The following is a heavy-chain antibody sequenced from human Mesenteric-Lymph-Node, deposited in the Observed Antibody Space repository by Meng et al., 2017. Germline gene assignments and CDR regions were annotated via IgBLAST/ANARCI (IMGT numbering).Heavy chain of an antibody. J-gene: IGHJ4*02. CDR2: IYYSGTT. Sequence: VQLQESGPGLVNPSQTLSLTCTVSGGSISSGGYYWSWIRQHPGKGLEWIGYIYYSGTTNYNPSLKSRVTISMGKSNNQLSLKLNSVTAADTAVYYCATQESRDGHNPYWGQGTLVTVSS. CDR3: ATQESRDGHNPY. V-gene: IGHV4-31*09. CDR1: GGSISSGGYY. D-gene: IGHD5-24*01.